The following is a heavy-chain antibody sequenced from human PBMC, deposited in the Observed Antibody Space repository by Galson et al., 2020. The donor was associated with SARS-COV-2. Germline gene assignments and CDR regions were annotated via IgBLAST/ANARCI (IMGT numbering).Heavy chain of an antibody. Sequence: TGGSLRLSCAASGFTFSSYAMSWVRQAPGKGLEWVSDISGPGGGTYYADSVKGRFTISRDNSKNTLSLQMHSLRVEDTAVYYCAKPREQWLVGGFYYHMDVWGQGTTVTVSS. J-gene: IGHJ6*02. CDR3: AKPREQWLVGGFYYHMDV. D-gene: IGHD6-19*01. CDR2: ISGPGGGT. CDR1: GFTFSSYA. V-gene: IGHV3-23*01.